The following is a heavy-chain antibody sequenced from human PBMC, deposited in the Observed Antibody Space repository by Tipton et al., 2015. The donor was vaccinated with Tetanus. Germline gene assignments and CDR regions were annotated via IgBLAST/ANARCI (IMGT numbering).Heavy chain of an antibody. CDR3: ASSVGQLWF. CDR2: IHPSGIV. V-gene: IGHV4-34*01. D-gene: IGHD5-18*01. CDR1: GGSFSGYY. Sequence: TLSLTCAVYGGSFSGYYCTWIRQSPGKGLEWIGEIHPSGIVSYTPSLKSRVAILLDTSANQFSLKLTSVTAADTAVYYCASSVGQLWFWGQGSLVTVSS. J-gene: IGHJ4*01.